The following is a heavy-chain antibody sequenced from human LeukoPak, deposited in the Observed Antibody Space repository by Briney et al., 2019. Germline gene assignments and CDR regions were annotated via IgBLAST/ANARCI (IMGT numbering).Heavy chain of an antibody. CDR1: GFTFSSYG. CDR3: ARLQGDTAMVTTYYYMDV. D-gene: IGHD5-18*01. Sequence: PGGSLRLSCAASGFTFSSYGMSWVRQAPGKGLEWVSYISSSGSTIYYADSVKGRFTISRDNAKNSLYLQMNSLRAEDTAVYYCARLQGDTAMVTTYYYMDVWGKGTTVTISS. J-gene: IGHJ6*03. V-gene: IGHV3-48*04. CDR2: ISSSGSTI.